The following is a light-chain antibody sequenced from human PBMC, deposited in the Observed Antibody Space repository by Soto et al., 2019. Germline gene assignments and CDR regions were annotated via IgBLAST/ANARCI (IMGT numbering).Light chain of an antibody. V-gene: IGKV3-15*01. Sequence: EIVMTQSPATLSVSPGESATLSCMASQSVSRNLAWYQQRPGQAPRLLISGASTRATGIAARFSGSGSGREFTLTISSLQSEDSALYYCQQYSNWPTFGQGTRLEI. CDR2: GAS. J-gene: IGKJ5*01. CDR1: QSVSRN. CDR3: QQYSNWPT.